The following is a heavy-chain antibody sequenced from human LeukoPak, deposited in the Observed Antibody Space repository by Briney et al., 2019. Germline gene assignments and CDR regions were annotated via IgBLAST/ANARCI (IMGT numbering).Heavy chain of an antibody. J-gene: IGHJ4*02. CDR3: ARHLSGTAMAHYFDF. CDR1: GDSISSARNY. D-gene: IGHD5-18*01. Sequence: SETLTLTCSVSGDSISSARNYWGWIRQSPGKGLEWLASVYSSGSTHSNPSLTSRVSISIDMSKNQFSLKLYSVTASDAAIYYCARHLSGTAMAHYFDFWGQGTLVTVSS. CDR2: VYSSGST. V-gene: IGHV4-39*01.